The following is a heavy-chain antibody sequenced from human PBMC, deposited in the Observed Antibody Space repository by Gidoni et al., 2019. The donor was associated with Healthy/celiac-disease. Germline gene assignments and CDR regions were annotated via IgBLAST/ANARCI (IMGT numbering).Heavy chain of an antibody. CDR2: ISYDGSNK. D-gene: IGHD2-2*01. Sequence: QVQLVESGGGVVQPGRSLRLSCAASGFTFSSYGMHWVRQAPGKGLEWVAVISYDGSNKYYADSVKGRFTISRDNSKNTLYLQMNSLRAEDTAVYYCAKAVVPAANPSNWFDPWGQGTLVTVSS. V-gene: IGHV3-30*18. CDR1: GFTFSSYG. CDR3: AKAVVPAANPSNWFDP. J-gene: IGHJ5*02.